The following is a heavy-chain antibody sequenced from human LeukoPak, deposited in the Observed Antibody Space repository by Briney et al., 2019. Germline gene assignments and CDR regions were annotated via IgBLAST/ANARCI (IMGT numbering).Heavy chain of an antibody. Sequence: ASVKVSCKASGYTFTCYYMHWVRQATGQGLEWMGWMNPNSGNTGYAQKFQGRVTMTRNTSISTAYMELSSLRSEDTAVYYCARNGLWFGELLLIWGQGTLVTVSS. J-gene: IGHJ4*02. D-gene: IGHD3-10*01. CDR1: GYTFTCYY. CDR3: ARNGLWFGELLLI. CDR2: MNPNSGNT. V-gene: IGHV1-8*02.